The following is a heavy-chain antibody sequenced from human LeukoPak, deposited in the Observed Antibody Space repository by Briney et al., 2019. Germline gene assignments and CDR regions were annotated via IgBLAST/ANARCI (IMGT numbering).Heavy chain of an antibody. V-gene: IGHV3-23*01. CDR1: GFTFSSYA. Sequence: PGGSLRLSCAASGFTFSSYAMSWVRQAPGKGLEWVSAISGSGGSTYYADSVKGRFTISRDNSKNTLYLQMNSLRAEDTAVYYCAKDRAPGYSYGSTDDYRGQGTLVTVSS. CDR2: ISGSGGST. J-gene: IGHJ4*02. D-gene: IGHD5-18*01. CDR3: AKDRAPGYSYGSTDDY.